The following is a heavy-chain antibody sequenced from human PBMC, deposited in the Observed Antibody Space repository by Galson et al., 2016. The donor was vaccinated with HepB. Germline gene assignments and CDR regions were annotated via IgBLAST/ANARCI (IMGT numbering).Heavy chain of an antibody. CDR2: IYPGDSET. CDR1: GYTFGNYW. CDR3: VRHGGSCHGGECYMCGYFDY. V-gene: IGHV5-51*01. J-gene: IGHJ4*02. D-gene: IGHD2-21*01. Sequence: QSGAEVKKPGESLKISCKGSGYTFGNYWIAWVRQMSGKGLEWMGVIYPGDSETTYSPSFEGLVTISVDMPINTADLQWNSLEASDIATYFWVRHGGSCHGGECYMCGYFDYWGQGTLVAVSS.